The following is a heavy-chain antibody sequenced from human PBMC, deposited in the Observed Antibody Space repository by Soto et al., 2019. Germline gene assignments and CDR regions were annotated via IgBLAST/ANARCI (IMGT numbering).Heavy chain of an antibody. V-gene: IGHV4-30-4*01. J-gene: IGHJ5*02. CDR2: IYYTGKT. Sequence: SETLTLTCSVSGDYIHVGGYYWTWIRQRPGKGLEWMGYIYYTGKTYYNPSLESRLTMSVDRSKNQFSLRLTSVTAADTAVYFCGRDLTSNANCIDPWGQGTLVTVSS. CDR3: GRDLTSNANCIDP. D-gene: IGHD2-2*01. CDR1: GDYIHVGGYY.